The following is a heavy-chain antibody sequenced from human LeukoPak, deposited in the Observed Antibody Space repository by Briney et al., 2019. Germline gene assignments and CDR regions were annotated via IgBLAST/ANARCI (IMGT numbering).Heavy chain of an antibody. V-gene: IGHV4-39*07. J-gene: IGHJ6*03. Sequence: PSETLSLTCTVSGGSISSSSYYWGWIRQPPGKGLEWIGSIYYSGSTYYNPSLKSRVTISVDTSKNQFSLKLSSVTAADTAVYYCARQGENSGSYYYYYMDVWGKGTTVTVSS. D-gene: IGHD1-26*01. CDR3: ARQGENSGSYYYYYMDV. CDR2: IYYSGST. CDR1: GGSISSSSYY.